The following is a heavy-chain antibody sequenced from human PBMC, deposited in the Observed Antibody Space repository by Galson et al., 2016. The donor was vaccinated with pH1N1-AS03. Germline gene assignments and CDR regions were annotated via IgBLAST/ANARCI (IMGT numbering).Heavy chain of an antibody. J-gene: IGHJ3*01. CDR3: ATDRSPSYSGIYYDAFDF. V-gene: IGHV3-7*03. D-gene: IGHD1-26*01. Sequence: SLRLSCAASGFTFSSYWMTWVRQAPGKGLEWVANINKDGTKIHYVDSVEGRFTISRDNAKKELYLQMNDLRVEDTAVYFCATDRSPSYSGIYYDAFDFWGQGTMATVSS. CDR1: GFTFSSYW. CDR2: INKDGTKI.